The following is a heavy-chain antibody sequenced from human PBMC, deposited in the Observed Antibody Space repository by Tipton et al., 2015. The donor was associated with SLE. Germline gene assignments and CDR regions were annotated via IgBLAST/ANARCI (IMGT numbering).Heavy chain of an antibody. J-gene: IGHJ6*03. D-gene: IGHD2-2*01. CDR2: ISGSGGGR. V-gene: IGHV3-23*01. CDR3: VRGVPYQYYYYLDV. CDR1: GFTFRTYW. Sequence: GSLRLSCEASGFTFRTYWMTWVRQAPGKGLEWVSSISGSGGGRYYADSVKGRFTISRDTSKNTLYLQMNSLRVDDTAVYYCVRGVPYQYYYYLDVWGKGTTVTVSS.